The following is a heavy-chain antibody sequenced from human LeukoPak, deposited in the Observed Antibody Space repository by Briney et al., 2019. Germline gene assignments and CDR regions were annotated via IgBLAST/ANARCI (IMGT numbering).Heavy chain of an antibody. J-gene: IGHJ4*02. CDR3: ARGGYYDSSGHYGY. Sequence: ASVKVSCKASGYTFTGYYVHWVRQAPGQGLEWMGRINPNSGGTNYAQKFQGRVTMTRDTSISSAYMELNRLRSDDTAVYYCARGGYYDSSGHYGYWGQGTLVTVSS. D-gene: IGHD3-22*01. CDR1: GYTFTGYY. V-gene: IGHV1-2*06. CDR2: INPNSGGT.